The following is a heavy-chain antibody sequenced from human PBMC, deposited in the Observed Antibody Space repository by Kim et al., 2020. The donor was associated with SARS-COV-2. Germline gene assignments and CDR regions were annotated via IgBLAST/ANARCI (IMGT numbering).Heavy chain of an antibody. CDR2: IHYSGDS. Sequence: SETLSLTCTLSTDSITSYHWNWIRQPPGRGLEWIGYIHYSGDSKCNPSLKSRVSMSTDTSKRQFSLKLTSVTAADTAAYYCAKWNNFMGAFDIWGQGTMV. V-gene: IGHV4-59*01. D-gene: IGHD1-1*01. CDR1: TDSITSYH. CDR3: AKWNNFMGAFDI. J-gene: IGHJ3*02.